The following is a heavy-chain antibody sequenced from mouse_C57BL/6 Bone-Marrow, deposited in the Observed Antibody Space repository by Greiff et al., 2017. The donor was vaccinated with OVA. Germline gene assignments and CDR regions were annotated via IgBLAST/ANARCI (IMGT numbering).Heavy chain of an antibody. CDR2: ILPGSGST. D-gene: IGHD1-1*01. CDR1: GYTFTGYW. CDR3: ASPYGSSS. V-gene: IGHV1-9*01. Sequence: VKLVESGAELMKPGASVKLSCKATGYTFTGYWIEWVKQRPGHGLEWIGEILPGSGSTNYNVKFKGKATFTADTSSNTAYMQLSSLTTEDSAIYYCASPYGSSSWGQGTTLTVSS. J-gene: IGHJ2*01.